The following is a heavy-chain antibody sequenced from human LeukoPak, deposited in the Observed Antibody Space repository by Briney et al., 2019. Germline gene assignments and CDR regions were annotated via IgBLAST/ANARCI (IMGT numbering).Heavy chain of an antibody. CDR2: IYYSGST. CDR3: ARGKVRGVRFDY. Sequence: SETLSLTCTVSGGSISSYYWTWIRQPPGKGLEWFGYIYYSGSTNYNPSLKGRVTISVDTSKNQFSLKLSSVTAADTAVYYCARGKVRGVRFDYWGQGTLVTVSS. CDR1: GGSISSYY. V-gene: IGHV4-59*01. J-gene: IGHJ4*02. D-gene: IGHD3-10*01.